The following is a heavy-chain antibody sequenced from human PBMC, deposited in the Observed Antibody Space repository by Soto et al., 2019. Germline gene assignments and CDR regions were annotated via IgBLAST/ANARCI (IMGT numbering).Heavy chain of an antibody. D-gene: IGHD3-16*01. CDR2: ISGSGGRS. CDR3: AKAYFVWSSEQPYYFDY. Sequence: GSLRLSCAASGFTFRNYSMTWVRQGPGKGLEWVSGISGSGGRSYYADSVKGRFTISRDNSKSTLYLQMNSLRAEDTAVYYCAKAYFVWSSEQPYYFDYWGQGTLVTVSS. CDR1: GFTFRNYS. J-gene: IGHJ4*02. V-gene: IGHV3-23*01.